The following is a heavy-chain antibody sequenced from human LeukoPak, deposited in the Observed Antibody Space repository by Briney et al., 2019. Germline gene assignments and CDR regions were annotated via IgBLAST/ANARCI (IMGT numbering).Heavy chain of an antibody. Sequence: GESLKISCKGSGYIFTNYYIAWVRQKPGKGLEWVGLIYPGDSETKYSPSFQGQVSISVDKSISTAYLQLNNLKPSDSAIFFCARQGSGWYLPDYWGQGTLVTVSS. CDR3: ARQGSGWYLPDY. V-gene: IGHV5-51*01. CDR2: IYPGDSET. D-gene: IGHD6-19*01. J-gene: IGHJ4*02. CDR1: GYIFTNYY.